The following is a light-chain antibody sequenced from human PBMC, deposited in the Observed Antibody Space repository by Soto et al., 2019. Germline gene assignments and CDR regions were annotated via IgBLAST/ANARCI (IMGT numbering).Light chain of an antibody. Sequence: SVLTQPPSASGSPGQSVTISCAGTVSDVGGYNYVSWYQQHPGKVPQLMIYQVSKRPSGVPDRFSASKSDTTASLTISGLQAEDEGDYYCMSYAGGNRFVFGTGTKVTVL. CDR2: QVS. CDR1: VSDVGGYNY. CDR3: MSYAGGNRFV. V-gene: IGLV2-8*01. J-gene: IGLJ1*01.